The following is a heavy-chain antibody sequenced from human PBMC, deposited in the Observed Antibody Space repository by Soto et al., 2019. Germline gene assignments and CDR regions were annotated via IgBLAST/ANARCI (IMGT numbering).Heavy chain of an antibody. CDR1: GFSFSTYA. CDR2: ISYDGSNA. CDR3: ARDGGGFGELLLNSYDAFDL. V-gene: IGHV3-30*04. Sequence: SLRLSCTASGFSFSTYAMYWVRQAPGKGLEWVAIISYDGSNAQYADSVKGRFTVARDNSKNTLYLQMHSLTAKDTAVYYCARDGGGFGELLLNSYDAFDLWGQGKLVTVSS. D-gene: IGHD3-10*01. J-gene: IGHJ3*01.